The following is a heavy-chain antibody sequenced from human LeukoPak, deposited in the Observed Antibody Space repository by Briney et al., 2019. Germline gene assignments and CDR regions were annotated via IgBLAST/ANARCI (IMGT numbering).Heavy chain of an antibody. CDR3: AKDWGNIVVVPAALEYFQH. CDR1: GFTFSSYW. V-gene: IGHV3-30*02. Sequence: GGSLRLSCAASGFTFSSYWMSWVRQAPGKGLEWVAFIRYDGSNKYYADSVKGRFTISRDNSKNTLYLQMNSLRAEDTAVYYCAKDWGNIVVVPAALEYFQHWGQGTLVTVSS. D-gene: IGHD2-2*01. CDR2: IRYDGSNK. J-gene: IGHJ1*01.